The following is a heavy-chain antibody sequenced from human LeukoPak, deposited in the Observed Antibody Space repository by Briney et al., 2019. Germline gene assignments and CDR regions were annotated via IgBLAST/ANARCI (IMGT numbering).Heavy chain of an antibody. Sequence: SETLSLTCAVYGGSFSGYYWSWIRQPPGKGLERIGEINHSGSTNYNPSLKSRVTISVDTSKNQFSLKLSSVTAADTAVYYCARGGVSRWLQLIVWGQGTLVTVSS. D-gene: IGHD5-24*01. V-gene: IGHV4-34*01. CDR1: GGSFSGYY. CDR2: INHSGST. CDR3: ARGGVSRWLQLIV. J-gene: IGHJ4*02.